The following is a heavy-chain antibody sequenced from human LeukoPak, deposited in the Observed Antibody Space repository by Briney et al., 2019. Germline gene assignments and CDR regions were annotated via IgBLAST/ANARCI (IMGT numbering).Heavy chain of an antibody. Sequence: PGGSLRLSCAASGFTFDDYAMHWVRQAPGKGLEWVSGISWNSGSIGYADSVKGRFTISRDNAKSSLYLQMNSLRAEDTALYYCAKDIDYGDYGDPGYDYWGQGTLVTVSS. J-gene: IGHJ4*02. CDR1: GFTFDDYA. CDR2: ISWNSGSI. CDR3: AKDIDYGDYGDPGYDY. V-gene: IGHV3-9*01. D-gene: IGHD4-17*01.